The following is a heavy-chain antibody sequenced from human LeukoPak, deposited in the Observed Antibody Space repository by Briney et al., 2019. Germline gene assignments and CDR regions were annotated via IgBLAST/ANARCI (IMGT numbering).Heavy chain of an antibody. V-gene: IGHV4-4*07. CDR1: GGSISSYY. CDR2: IYTSGST. CDR3: TGYSYGCGVCAFDI. D-gene: IGHD5-18*01. Sequence: SETLSLTRTVSGGSISSYYWSWIRQPAGKGLEWIGRIYTSGSTNYNPSLKSRVTMSVDTSKNQFSLKLSSVTAADTAVYYCTGYSYGCGVCAFDIWGQGTMVTVSS. J-gene: IGHJ3*02.